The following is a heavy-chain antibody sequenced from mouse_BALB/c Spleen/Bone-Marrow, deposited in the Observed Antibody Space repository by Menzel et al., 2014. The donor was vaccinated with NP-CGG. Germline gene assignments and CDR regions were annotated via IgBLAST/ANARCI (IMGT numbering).Heavy chain of an antibody. CDR1: GYTFTTSG. V-gene: IGHV1-77*01. Sequence: VMLVEPGAELVKPGASVKLSCKASGYTFTTSGINWVRQRPEQGLAWIGRIFPGNISTEYNEKFKVKATLTTDKSSSTAYMQLSRLTSEDSAVYFCSRGGYLGGYFDVWGAGTTVTVSS. CDR2: IFPGNIST. CDR3: SRGGYLGGYFDV. D-gene: IGHD3-3*01. J-gene: IGHJ1*01.